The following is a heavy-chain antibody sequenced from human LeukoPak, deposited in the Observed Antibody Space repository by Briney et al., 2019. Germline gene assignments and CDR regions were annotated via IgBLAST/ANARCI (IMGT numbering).Heavy chain of an antibody. CDR2: IYYDGST. CDR3: TRHGLAYCGGDCSFDH. CDR1: GGSISSSTYY. V-gene: IGHV4-39*01. J-gene: IGHJ4*02. D-gene: IGHD2-21*02. Sequence: SETLSLTCTVSGGSISSSTYYWGWIRQPPGKGLEWIGSIYYDGSTNYNPSLKSRVTISVDTSKNQFPLKLASVTAADTVMYYCTRHGLAYCGGDCSFDHWGQGTLVTVSS.